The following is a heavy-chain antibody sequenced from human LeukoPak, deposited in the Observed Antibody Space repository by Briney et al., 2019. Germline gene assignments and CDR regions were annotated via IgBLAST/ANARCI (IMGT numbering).Heavy chain of an antibody. J-gene: IGHJ4*02. Sequence: QPGGSLRLSCAASGFTFSGYWMHWVRQAPGKGLMWVSRINSDGSITNYADSVKGRFTISRDNAKNTLYLQMNSLRAEDTAAYYCARVRATFSPHFDNWGQGTLVTVSS. V-gene: IGHV3-74*01. CDR1: GFTFSGYW. CDR3: ARVRATFSPHFDN. CDR2: INSDGSIT. D-gene: IGHD5-12*01.